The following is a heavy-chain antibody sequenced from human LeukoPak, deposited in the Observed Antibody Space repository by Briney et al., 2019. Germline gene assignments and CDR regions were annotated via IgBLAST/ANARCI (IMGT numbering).Heavy chain of an antibody. J-gene: IGHJ6*03. CDR2: IIPIFGTA. CDR3: ARENYYGSGSYPYAEYYYYYYMDV. V-gene: IGHV1-69*13. CDR1: GGTFSSYA. Sequence: GASVKVSCKASGGTFSSYAISWVRQAPGQGLEWMGGIIPIFGTANYAQKFQGRVTITADESTSTAYMELSSLRSEDTAVYYCARENYYGSGSYPYAEYYYYYYMDVWGKGTTVTISS. D-gene: IGHD3-10*01.